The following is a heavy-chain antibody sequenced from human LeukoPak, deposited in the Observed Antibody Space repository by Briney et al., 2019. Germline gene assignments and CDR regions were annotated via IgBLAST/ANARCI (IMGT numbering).Heavy chain of an antibody. D-gene: IGHD1-7*01. CDR1: GYTFTDYY. CDR2: INPNSGGT. CDR3: ARATTSITGTTPDAFDI. V-gene: IGHV1-2*02. Sequence: ASVKVSCKASGYTFTDYYLHWVRQAPGQGLEWMGWINPNSGGTNYAQKFQGRVTMTRDTSISTACMELSRLRSDDTAVFYCARATTSITGTTPDAFDIWGQGTMVTVSS. J-gene: IGHJ3*02.